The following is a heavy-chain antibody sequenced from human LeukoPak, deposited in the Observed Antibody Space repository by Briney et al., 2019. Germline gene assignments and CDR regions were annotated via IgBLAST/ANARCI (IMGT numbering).Heavy chain of an antibody. V-gene: IGHV3-23*01. CDR2: ISGSGGVT. J-gene: IGHJ5*02. D-gene: IGHD1-26*01. CDR1: GFTFGTYA. CDR3: AKTSGSFYGWFDP. Sequence: QPGGSLRLSCAASGFTFGTYAMSWVRQARGKGLEWVSVISGSGGVTYYADSVKGRFTISRDNSTNTLYLQMNSLRAEDTAVYYCAKTSGSFYGWFDPWGQGTLVTVSS.